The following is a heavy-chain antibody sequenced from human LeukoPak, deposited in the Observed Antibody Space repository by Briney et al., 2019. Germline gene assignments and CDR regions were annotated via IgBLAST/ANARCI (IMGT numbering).Heavy chain of an antibody. D-gene: IGHD2-2*01. CDR2: INARGVT. CDR3: ARGRGPAARGYNWFIP. J-gene: IGHJ5*02. Sequence: PSETLSLTCAVYGWSFNDYYWNWIRQPPGKGLKWIGEINARGVTNYNPSLKRRVTISVDTSKKQSSLTFTSMIAADPALYSCARGRGPAARGYNWFIPWGQGTLVTFSS. V-gene: IGHV4-34*01. CDR1: GWSFNDYY.